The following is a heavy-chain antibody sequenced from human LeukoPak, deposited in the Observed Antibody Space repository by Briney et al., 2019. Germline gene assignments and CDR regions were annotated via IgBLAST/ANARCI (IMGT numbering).Heavy chain of an antibody. CDR3: AKGWDSSSSEAIDY. Sequence: GGSLRLSCAASGFTFSSYAMSWVRQAPGKGLEWVSGISGSGGSTYYADSVKGRFTISRDNSEKTLYLQMNSLRAEDTAVYYCAKGWDSSSSEAIDYWGQGTLVTVSS. V-gene: IGHV3-23*01. J-gene: IGHJ4*02. D-gene: IGHD6-6*01. CDR1: GFTFSSYA. CDR2: ISGSGGST.